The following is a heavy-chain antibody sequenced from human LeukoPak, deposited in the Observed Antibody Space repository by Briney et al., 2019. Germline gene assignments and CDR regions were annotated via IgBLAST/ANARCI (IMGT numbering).Heavy chain of an antibody. J-gene: IGHJ5*02. CDR1: GFTNY. V-gene: IGHV3-53*01. CDR3: ARDLLEPEMAA. CDR2: IYSSGST. D-gene: IGHD5-24*01. Sequence: GGSLRLSCGASGFTNYMSWVRQAPDRGLEWVSSIYSSGSTYYADSVRGRFTISRDKTKNTLFLLMNSLRVEYTALYYCARDLLEPEMAAWGLGTLVTVSS.